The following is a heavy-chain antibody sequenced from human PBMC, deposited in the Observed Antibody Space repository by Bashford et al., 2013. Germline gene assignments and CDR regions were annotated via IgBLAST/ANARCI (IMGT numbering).Heavy chain of an antibody. D-gene: IGHD3-10*01. CDR1: GGTFSSYA. Sequence: VASVKVSCKASGGTFSSYALTWVRQAPGQGLEWMGGIIPILDITDYAQTFQGRVTITADKSTSTAYMELSSLRSEDTAVYYCASVEVRLYGSGSYYYYGMDVWGQGDHGHRLL. CDR2: IIPILDIT. CDR3: ASVEVRLYGSGSYYYYGMDV. J-gene: IGHJ6*02. V-gene: IGHV1-69*10.